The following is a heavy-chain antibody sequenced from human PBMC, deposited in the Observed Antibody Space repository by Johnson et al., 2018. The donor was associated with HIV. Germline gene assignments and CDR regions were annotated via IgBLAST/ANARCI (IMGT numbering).Heavy chain of an antibody. V-gene: IGHV3-30*04. CDR3: ARGGEVWSYSWAADAFDI. D-gene: IGHD1-26*01. J-gene: IGHJ3*02. Sequence: QVQLVESGGGVVQPGRSLRLSCAASGFTFSSYAMHWVRQAPGKGLEWVAVISYDGSNKYYADSVKGRFTISRDNSKNTRCLQMNSLSAEDTVVYYGARGGEVWSYSWAADAFDIWGQVTMVTVSS. CDR1: GFTFSSYA. CDR2: ISYDGSNK.